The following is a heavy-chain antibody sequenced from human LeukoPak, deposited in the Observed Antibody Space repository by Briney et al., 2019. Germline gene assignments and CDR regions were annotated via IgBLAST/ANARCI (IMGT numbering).Heavy chain of an antibody. V-gene: IGHV4-4*07. J-gene: IGHJ3*02. CDR2: IYTSGST. CDR1: VGSISSYY. D-gene: IGHD2-2*01. CDR3: ARDRIVVVPAARNDAFDI. Sequence: SETLSLTCTVSVGSISSYYWSWIRQPAGKVLEWIGRIYTSGSTNYNPSLKSRVTMSVDTSKNQFSLKLSSVTAADTAVYYCARDRIVVVPAARNDAFDIWGQGTMVTVSS.